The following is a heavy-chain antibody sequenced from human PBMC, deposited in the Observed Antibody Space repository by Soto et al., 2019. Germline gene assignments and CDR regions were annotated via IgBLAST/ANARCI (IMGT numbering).Heavy chain of an antibody. CDR2: IIPIFGAT. J-gene: IGHJ5*01. Sequence: VQLVQSGAEVKKPGSSVKVSCKASCGTFSSYAITWVRQAPGQGLDWMGAIIPIFGATNFAQKFQGRVTITADKSTTTAYMELCSLTSEDMAVYYCERMGGSFLDSWGQGTLVTVSS. CDR3: ERMGGSFLDS. CDR1: CGTFSSYA. V-gene: IGHV1-69*06. D-gene: IGHD1-26*01.